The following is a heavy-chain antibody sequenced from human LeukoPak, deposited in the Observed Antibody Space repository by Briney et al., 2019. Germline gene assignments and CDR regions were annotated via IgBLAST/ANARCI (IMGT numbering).Heavy chain of an antibody. CDR2: IYYSGST. Sequence: TLSLTCTVSGGSLSSGGYYCSWIRQHPGKGLEWLGYIYYSGSTYYNPSLKSRVTISVDTSKNQFSLKLSSVTAADTAVYYCARGTSIVATDVIFDYWGQGTLVTVSS. V-gene: IGHV4-31*03. CDR1: GGSLSSGGYY. CDR3: ARGTSIVATDVIFDY. D-gene: IGHD5-12*01. J-gene: IGHJ4*02.